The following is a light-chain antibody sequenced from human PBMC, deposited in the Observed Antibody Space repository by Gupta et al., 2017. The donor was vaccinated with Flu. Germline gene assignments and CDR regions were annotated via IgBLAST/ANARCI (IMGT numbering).Light chain of an antibody. Sequence: QSVLTQPPSLSGAPGQRVTMSCAGSISNIGAGYDVHWYQQLPGTAPKLLIYGNSNRPSGVPDRFSGSKSGTSASLAITGLQAEDEADYYGQSYDSSLSGSVFGGGTKLTVL. CDR1: ISNIGAGYD. CDR2: GNS. CDR3: QSYDSSLSGSV. V-gene: IGLV1-40*01. J-gene: IGLJ3*02.